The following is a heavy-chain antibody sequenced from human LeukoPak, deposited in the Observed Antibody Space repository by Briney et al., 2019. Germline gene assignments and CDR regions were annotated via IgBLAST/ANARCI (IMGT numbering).Heavy chain of an antibody. J-gene: IGHJ5*02. Sequence: SQTLSLTCAVSGDSISSGGYSWSWIRQPSGKGLEWIGYIYHSGSIYYNPSLKSRVTISVDRSKNQFSLKLSSVTAADTAVYYCARKLSGSGNWFDPWGQGTLVTVSS. V-gene: IGHV4-30-2*01. CDR3: ARKLSGSGNWFDP. CDR2: IYHSGSI. CDR1: GDSISSGGYS. D-gene: IGHD3-10*01.